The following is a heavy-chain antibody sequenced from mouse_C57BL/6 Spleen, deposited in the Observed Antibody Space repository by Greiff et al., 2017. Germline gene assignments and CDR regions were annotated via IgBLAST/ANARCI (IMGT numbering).Heavy chain of an antibody. CDR3: ARDFGTGYFDV. Sequence: EVQVVESGGGLVQSGRSLRLSCATSGFTFSDFYMEWVRQAPGKGLEWIAASRNKANDYTTEYSASVKGRFIVSRDTSQSILYLQMNALRAEDTAIYYCARDFGTGYFDVWGTGTTVTVSS. D-gene: IGHD4-1*01. CDR2: SRNKANDYTT. CDR1: GFTFSDFY. V-gene: IGHV7-1*01. J-gene: IGHJ1*03.